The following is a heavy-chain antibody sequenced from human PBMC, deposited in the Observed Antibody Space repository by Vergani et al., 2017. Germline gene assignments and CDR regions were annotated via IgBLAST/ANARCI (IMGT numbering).Heavy chain of an antibody. CDR1: GGSISSGGYS. CDR3: ASGKREYYYGSGSYDY. D-gene: IGHD3-10*01. Sequence: QLQLQESGSGLVKPSQTLSLTCAVSGGSISSGGYSWSWIRQPPGKGLEWIGYIYHSGSTYYNPSLKSRVTISVDRSKNQFSLKLSSVTAADTAVYYCASGKREYYYGSGSYDYWGQGTLVTVSS. CDR2: IYHSGST. J-gene: IGHJ4*02. V-gene: IGHV4-30-2*01.